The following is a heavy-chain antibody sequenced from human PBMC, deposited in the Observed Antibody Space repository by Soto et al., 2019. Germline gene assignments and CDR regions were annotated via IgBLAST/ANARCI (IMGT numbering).Heavy chain of an antibody. J-gene: IGHJ5*02. V-gene: IGHV4-30-4*01. D-gene: IGHD5-12*01. CDR2: IYYSGST. Sequence: QVQLQESGPGLVKPSQTLSLTCTVSGGSISSGDYYWSWIRQPPGKGLEWIGYIYYSGSTYYTPSLKRRVTISVDTSKNQFSLTLRSVTAADPAMYYCARAGVATIYPGNNWFNTWGQGALVTVSS. CDR1: GGSISSGDYY. CDR3: ARAGVATIYPGNNWFNT.